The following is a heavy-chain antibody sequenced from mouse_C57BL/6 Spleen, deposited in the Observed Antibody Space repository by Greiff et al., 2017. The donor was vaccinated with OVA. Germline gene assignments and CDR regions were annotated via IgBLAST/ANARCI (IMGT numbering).Heavy chain of an antibody. Sequence: VQLQQSGAELVMPGASVKLSCKASGYTFTSYWMNWVKQSPGQGLEWICDIDPSDSYTTYNQKFKGNSTLTVAKSSSTAYIQLSSLTTENAAVYDCARLCYGNYFDYWGQGTTLTVSS. CDR1: GYTFTSYW. D-gene: IGHD2-1*01. CDR2: IDPSDSYT. J-gene: IGHJ2*01. V-gene: IGHV1-69*01. CDR3: ARLCYGNYFDY.